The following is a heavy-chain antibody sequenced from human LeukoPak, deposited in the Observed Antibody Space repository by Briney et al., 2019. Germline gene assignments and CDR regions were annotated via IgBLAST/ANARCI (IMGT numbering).Heavy chain of an antibody. D-gene: IGHD3-3*01. J-gene: IGHJ3*02. CDR2: IYHSGST. Sequence: SQTLSLTCAVSGGSISSGGYSWSWIRQPPGKGLEWIGYIYHSGSTYYNPSLKSRVTISVDRSKNQFSLKLSSVTAADTAVYYCARVARITIFGVVTTDAFDIWGQGTMVTVSS. CDR3: ARVARITIFGVVTTDAFDI. CDR1: GGSISSGGYS. V-gene: IGHV4-30-2*01.